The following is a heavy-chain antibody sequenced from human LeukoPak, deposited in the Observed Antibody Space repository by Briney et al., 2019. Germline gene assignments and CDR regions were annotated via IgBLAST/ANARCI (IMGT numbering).Heavy chain of an antibody. CDR3: ARARVQLWSSDAFDI. CDR2: IYTSGST. Sequence: SQTLSLTCTASGGSISGGSYYWSWLRQPAGKGLEWIGRIYTSGSTNYNPSLKSRVTISVDTSKNQFSLKLSSVTAADTAVYYCARARVQLWSSDAFDIWGQGTMVTVSS. J-gene: IGHJ3*02. V-gene: IGHV4-61*02. CDR1: GGSISGGSYY. D-gene: IGHD5-18*01.